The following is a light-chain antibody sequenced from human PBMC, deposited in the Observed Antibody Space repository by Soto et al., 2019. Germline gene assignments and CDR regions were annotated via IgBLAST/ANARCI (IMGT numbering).Light chain of an antibody. Sequence: EIVLTQSPATLSLSPGERATLSCRASQSISSYLGWYQQKPGQAPRRLIYDASNRATGIPARFSGSGSGTDFTLTSSSLEPEDFAVYYCQHRSNWWTFGQGTKVEIK. CDR2: DAS. CDR3: QHRSNWWT. J-gene: IGKJ1*01. V-gene: IGKV3-11*01. CDR1: QSISSY.